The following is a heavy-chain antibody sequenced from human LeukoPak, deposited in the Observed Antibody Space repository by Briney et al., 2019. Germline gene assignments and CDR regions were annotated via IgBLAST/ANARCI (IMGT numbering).Heavy chain of an antibody. CDR3: ARVRGSYYYYYMDV. CDR1: GGTFSSYA. CDR2: IIPIFGTA. J-gene: IGHJ6*03. Sequence: SVKVSCKASGGTFSSYAISRVRQAPGQGLEWMGGIIPIFGTANYAQKFQGRVTITADESTSTAYMELSSLRSEDTAVYYCARVRGSYYYYYMDVWGKGTTVTISS. V-gene: IGHV1-69*01. D-gene: IGHD2-15*01.